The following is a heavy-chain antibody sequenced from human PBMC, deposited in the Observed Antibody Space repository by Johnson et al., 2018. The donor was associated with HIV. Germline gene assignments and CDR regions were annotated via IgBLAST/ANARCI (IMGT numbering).Heavy chain of an antibody. J-gene: IGHJ3*02. V-gene: IGHV3-23*04. CDR1: GFTFSSYA. Sequence: EVQLVESGGGVVQPGRSLRLSCAASGFTFSSYAMHWVRQAPGKGLEWVSAISGSGGSTYYADSVKGRFTISRDNSKKTLYLQMNSLRIEDTAIYYCARAAIVVLPAGAFDIWGRGTMVTVSS. D-gene: IGHD2-2*01. CDR2: ISGSGGST. CDR3: ARAAIVVLPAGAFDI.